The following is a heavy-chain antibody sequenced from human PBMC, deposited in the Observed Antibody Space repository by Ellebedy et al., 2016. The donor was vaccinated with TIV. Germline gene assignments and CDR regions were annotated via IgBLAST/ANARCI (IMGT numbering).Heavy chain of an antibody. V-gene: IGHV1-18*01. CDR3: ARDNTVGGTNWFDP. CDR1: GYTFTSYG. CDR2: ISGLNGKT. D-gene: IGHD6-19*01. J-gene: IGHJ5*02. Sequence: AASVKVSCKTSGYTFTSYGVSWVRQAPGQGLEWMGWISGLNGKTKYARTVQGRVTLTTDTAARTVYMELTSLSSDDTAVYYCARDNTVGGTNWFDPWGQGTLVIVSS.